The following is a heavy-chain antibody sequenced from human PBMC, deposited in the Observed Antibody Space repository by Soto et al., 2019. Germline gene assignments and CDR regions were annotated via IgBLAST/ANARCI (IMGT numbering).Heavy chain of an antibody. CDR3: ARDKITGLFDY. CDR1: GGSFSGYY. V-gene: IGHV4-34*01. CDR2: INHSGST. D-gene: IGHD2-8*02. Sequence: QVQLQQWGAGLLKPSETLSLTCAVYGGSFSGYYWTWIRQPPGTGLEWIGEINHSGSTNYKPSLKSRATIAVDTSKNQFSLKLTSVTAADPAVYYCARDKITGLFDYWGQGTLVTVSS. J-gene: IGHJ4*02.